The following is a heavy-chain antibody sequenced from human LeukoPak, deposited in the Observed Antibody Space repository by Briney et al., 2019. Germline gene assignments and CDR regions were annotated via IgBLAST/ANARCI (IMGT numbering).Heavy chain of an antibody. D-gene: IGHD2-15*01. Sequence: PSETLSLTCAVYGGSFSGYYWSWIRQPPGKGLEWIGEINHSGSTNYNPSLKSRVTISVDTSKNKFSLKLSSVTAADTAVYYCARGPWPYCSGGSCYLVRYFQHWGQGTLVTVSS. CDR1: GGSFSGYY. CDR2: INHSGST. J-gene: IGHJ1*01. V-gene: IGHV4-34*01. CDR3: ARGPWPYCSGGSCYLVRYFQH.